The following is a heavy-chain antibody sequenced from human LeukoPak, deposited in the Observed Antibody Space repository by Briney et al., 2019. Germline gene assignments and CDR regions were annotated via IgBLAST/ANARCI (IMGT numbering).Heavy chain of an antibody. V-gene: IGHV4-34*01. CDR2: INHSGST. Sequence: SETLSLTCTVSGGSISGYYWSWIRQPPGKGLEWIGEINHSGSTNYNPSLKSRVTISVDTSKNQFSLKLSSVTAADTAVYYCARGKKYSSSSEVGWFDPWGQGTLVTVSS. CDR3: ARGKKYSSSSEVGWFDP. CDR1: GGSISGYY. D-gene: IGHD6-6*01. J-gene: IGHJ5*02.